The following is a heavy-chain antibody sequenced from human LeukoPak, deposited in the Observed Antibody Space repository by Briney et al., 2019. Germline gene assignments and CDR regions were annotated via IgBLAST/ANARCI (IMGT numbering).Heavy chain of an antibody. CDR1: GFPFSVAW. V-gene: IGHV3-74*01. J-gene: IGHJ4*02. Sequence: PGGSLRLSCAASGFPFSVAWMHWFRQVQGKGLMWVSRITTDETTTYADSVKGRFTISRDNSKNTLYLQMNSLRVEDMAVYYCAKDLTELTLALNCWGQGTLVTVSS. CDR2: ITTDETT. CDR3: AKDLTELTLALNC. D-gene: IGHD3-9*01.